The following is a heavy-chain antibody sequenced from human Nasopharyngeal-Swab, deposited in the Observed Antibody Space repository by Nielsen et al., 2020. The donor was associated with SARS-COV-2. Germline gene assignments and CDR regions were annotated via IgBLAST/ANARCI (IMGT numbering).Heavy chain of an antibody. V-gene: IGHV3-23*01. J-gene: IGHJ4*02. Sequence: VRQAPGTGLEWVSAISGSGGSTYYADSVKGRFTISRDNSKNTLYLQMNSLRAEDTAVYYCAKTLDQYSSSWYRFYWGQGTLVTVSS. D-gene: IGHD6-13*01. CDR3: AKTLDQYSSSWYRFY. CDR2: ISGSGGST.